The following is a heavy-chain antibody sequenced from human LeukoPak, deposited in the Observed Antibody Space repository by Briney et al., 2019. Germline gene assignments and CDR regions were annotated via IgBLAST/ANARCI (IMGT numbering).Heavy chain of an antibody. CDR3: VRSSSYIDY. CDR2: IKQDGSEK. V-gene: IGHV3-7*01. D-gene: IGHD6-13*01. J-gene: IGHJ4*02. Sequence: WVRQAPGKGLEWVANIKQDGSEKYYVDSVKGRFTISRDNAKNSLYLQMNSLRAEDTAVYYCVRSSSYIDYWGQGTLVTVSS.